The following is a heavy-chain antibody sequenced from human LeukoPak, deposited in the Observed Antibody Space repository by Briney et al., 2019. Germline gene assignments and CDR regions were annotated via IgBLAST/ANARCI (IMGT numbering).Heavy chain of an antibody. CDR1: GGSFSGYY. CDR2: INHSGST. CDR3: ARGYCSSTSCYPSNYYYYYGMDV. J-gene: IGHJ6*02. Sequence: SETLSLTCAVYGGSFSGYYWSWIRQPPGKGLEWIGEINHSGSTNYNPSLKSRVTISVDTSKNQFSLKLSPVTAADTAVYYCARGYCSSTSCYPSNYYYYYGMDVWGQGTTVTVSS. D-gene: IGHD2-2*01. V-gene: IGHV4-34*01.